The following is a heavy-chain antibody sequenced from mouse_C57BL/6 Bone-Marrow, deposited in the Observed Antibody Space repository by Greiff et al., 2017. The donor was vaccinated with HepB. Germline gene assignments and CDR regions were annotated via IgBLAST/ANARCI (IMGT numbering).Heavy chain of an antibody. CDR3: APITAVVAMDCFDY. D-gene: IGHD1-1*01. Sequence: VQLQQPGAELVKPGASVKLSCKASGYTFTSYWMHWVKQRPGQGLEWIGMIHPNSGSTNYNQKFKSKATLTVDKSSSTAYMQLSSLTSEDSAVYYCAPITAVVAMDCFDYWGQGTTLTVSS. CDR2: IHPNSGST. CDR1: GYTFTSYW. V-gene: IGHV1-64*01. J-gene: IGHJ2*01.